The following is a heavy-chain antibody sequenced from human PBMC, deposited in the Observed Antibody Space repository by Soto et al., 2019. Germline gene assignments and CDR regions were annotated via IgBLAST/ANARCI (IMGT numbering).Heavy chain of an antibody. CDR3: ARGGITGTTYYYYGMDV. CDR1: GYTFTGYC. D-gene: IGHD1-7*01. Sequence: GAAVKVSCKASGYTFTGYCMHWVRQAPGQGLEWMGWINPNSGGTNYAQKFQGRVTMTRDTSISTAYMELSRLRSDDTAVYYCARGGITGTTYYYYGMDVWGQGTTVTVSS. J-gene: IGHJ6*02. CDR2: INPNSGGT. V-gene: IGHV1-2*02.